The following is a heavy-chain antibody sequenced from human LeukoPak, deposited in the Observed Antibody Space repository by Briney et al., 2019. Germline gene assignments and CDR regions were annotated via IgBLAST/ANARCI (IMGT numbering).Heavy chain of an antibody. J-gene: IGHJ4*02. CDR1: GGSITSFY. V-gene: IGHV4-4*07. CDR3: AREGSMTSRPFVSNDY. CDR2: IHTSGNT. D-gene: IGHD6-6*01. Sequence: DPSETLSLTCTVSGGSITSFYWSWIRQPAGKGLGWIGRIHTSGNTDYNPSLKSRVTMSIDTSKNQFSLNLRSVTAADTAVYFCAREGSMTSRPFVSNDYWGQGTLVTVSS.